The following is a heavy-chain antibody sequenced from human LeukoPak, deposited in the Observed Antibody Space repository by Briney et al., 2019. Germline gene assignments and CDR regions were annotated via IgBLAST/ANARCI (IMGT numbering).Heavy chain of an antibody. J-gene: IGHJ4*02. CDR3: ANGPVY. CDR2: ISGSGGTT. V-gene: IGHV3-23*01. CDR1: GFTLSTYA. D-gene: IGHD3/OR15-3a*01. Sequence: GGSLRLSCAASGFTLSTYALSWVRQAPGTGLEWVSSISGSGGTTYYADSVKGRFTISRDNSKNTVYLQMNSLRAEDTAVYYCANGPVYWGQGTLVTVSS.